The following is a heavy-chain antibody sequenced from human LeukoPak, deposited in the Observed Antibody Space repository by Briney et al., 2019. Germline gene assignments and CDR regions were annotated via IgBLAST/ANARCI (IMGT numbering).Heavy chain of an antibody. CDR3: ARDPGNSDI. Sequence: SETLSLTCTVSGGSISSSSYYWGWIRQPPGKGLEWIGSIYYSGSTYYNPSLKSRVTISVDTSKNQFSLKLSSVTAADTAVYYCARDPGNSDIWGQGTMVTVFS. D-gene: IGHD1-26*01. V-gene: IGHV4-39*07. J-gene: IGHJ3*02. CDR1: GGSISSSSYY. CDR2: IYYSGST.